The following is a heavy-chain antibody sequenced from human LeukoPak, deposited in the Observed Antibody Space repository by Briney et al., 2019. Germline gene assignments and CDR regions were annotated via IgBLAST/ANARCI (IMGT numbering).Heavy chain of an antibody. V-gene: IGHV3-30*18. CDR1: GFTVSSNY. CDR2: ISYDGSNK. CDR3: AKGYDSSGYYLTVDY. D-gene: IGHD3-22*01. Sequence: GGSLRLSCAASGFTVSSNYMTWVRQAPGKGLEWVAVISYDGSNKYYADSVKGRLTISRDNSKNTLYLQMNSLRAEDTAVYYCAKGYDSSGYYLTVDYWGQGTLVTVSS. J-gene: IGHJ4*02.